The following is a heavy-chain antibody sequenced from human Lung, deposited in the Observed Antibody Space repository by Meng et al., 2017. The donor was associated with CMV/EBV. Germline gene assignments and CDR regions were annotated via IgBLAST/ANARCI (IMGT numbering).Heavy chain of an antibody. D-gene: IGHD2-15*01. V-gene: IGHV4-61*08. CDR1: GGSVSSGGYY. CDR2: IYYSGST. J-gene: IGHJ6*02. Sequence: SETLSLXCTVSGGSVSSGGYYWSWIRQPPGKGLEWIGYIYYSGSTNYNPSLKSRVTISVDTSKNQFSLKLSSVTAADTAVYYCARDLDIGYGMDVWGQGPTVTVSS. CDR3: ARDLDIGYGMDV.